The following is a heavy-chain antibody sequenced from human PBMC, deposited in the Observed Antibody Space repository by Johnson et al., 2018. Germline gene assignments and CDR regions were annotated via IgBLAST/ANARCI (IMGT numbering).Heavy chain of an antibody. D-gene: IGHD3-9*01. J-gene: IGHJ1*01. CDR3: AKDGRLLRYFAWAFIFQH. V-gene: IGHV3-30*18. CDR1: GFTFSSYG. Sequence: VQLLESGGGVVQPGRSLRLSCAASGFTFSSYGMHWVRQAPGKGLEWVAVISYDGSNKYYADSVKGRFTISRDNSKNTLYLQMNSLRAEDTAVYYCAKDGRLLRYFAWAFIFQHWGQGTLVTVSS. CDR2: ISYDGSNK.